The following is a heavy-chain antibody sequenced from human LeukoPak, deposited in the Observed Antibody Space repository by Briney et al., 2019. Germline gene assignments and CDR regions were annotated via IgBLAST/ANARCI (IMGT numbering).Heavy chain of an antibody. Sequence: GGPLRLSRAASGFTFSTYNMNWVRQAPGKGLEWVSSISSSSNYIYYADSVKGRFTISRDNAKNSLYLQMNSLRAEDTDVYYCARDVGASAPDAFDIWGQGTMVTVSS. D-gene: IGHD1-26*01. CDR1: GFTFSTYN. CDR3: ARDVGASAPDAFDI. J-gene: IGHJ3*02. V-gene: IGHV3-21*01. CDR2: ISSSSNYI.